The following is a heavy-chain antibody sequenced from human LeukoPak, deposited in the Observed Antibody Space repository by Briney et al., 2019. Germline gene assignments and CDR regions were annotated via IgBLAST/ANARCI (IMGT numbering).Heavy chain of an antibody. J-gene: IGHJ4*02. CDR1: GFTFDIYS. CDR3: ARGLVDYF. Sequence: PGGSLRLSCAASGFTFDIYSMNWVRQAPGEGLEWVSSISSTSTYKYYADSVKGRFTISRDSATNSLYLQMNSLRAEDTAVYYCARGLVDYFGGQGTLVTVSS. D-gene: IGHD2/OR15-2a*01. CDR2: ISSTSTYK. V-gene: IGHV3-21*01.